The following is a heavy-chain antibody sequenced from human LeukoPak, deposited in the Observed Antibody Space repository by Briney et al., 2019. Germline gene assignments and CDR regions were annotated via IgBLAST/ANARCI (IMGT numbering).Heavy chain of an antibody. CDR3: ARGPYQLLYRNWFDP. CDR1: GGSISSYY. Sequence: SETLSLTCTASGGSISSYYWSWIRQPPGKGLEWIGDIYYSGSTNYNPSLKSRVTMSVATSKNQFSLKLSSVTAADTAVYYCARGPYQLLYRNWFDPWGQGTLVTVSS. D-gene: IGHD2-2*02. J-gene: IGHJ5*02. CDR2: IYYSGST. V-gene: IGHV4-59*12.